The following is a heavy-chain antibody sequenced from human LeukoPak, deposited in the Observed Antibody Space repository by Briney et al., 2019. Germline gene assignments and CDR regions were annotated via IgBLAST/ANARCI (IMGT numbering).Heavy chain of an antibody. CDR1: GGSISSSSYY. J-gene: IGHJ4*02. CDR3: ARFSGPIYFDY. CDR2: IYYSGST. D-gene: IGHD2-15*01. V-gene: IGHV4-39*07. Sequence: SETLSLTCTVSGGSISSSSYYWGWIRQPPGKGLEWIGSIYYSGSTYYNPSLKSRVTISVDTSKNQFSLKLSSVTAADTAVYYCARFSGPIYFDYWGQGTLVTVSS.